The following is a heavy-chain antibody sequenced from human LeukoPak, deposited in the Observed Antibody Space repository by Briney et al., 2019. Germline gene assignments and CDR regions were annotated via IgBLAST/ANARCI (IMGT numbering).Heavy chain of an antibody. CDR2: ISGGGGST. J-gene: IGHJ4*02. CDR3: AKGGKWDVTPFDY. V-gene: IGHV3-23*01. D-gene: IGHD1-26*01. Sequence: PGGSLRLSCAASGFTFSRSAMNWVRQAPGKGLQWVSTISGGGGSTYYADSVKGRFTISRDNSKNTLYLQVNSLRAEDTAVYYCAKGGKWDVTPFDYWGQGTLVTVSS. CDR1: GFTFSRSA.